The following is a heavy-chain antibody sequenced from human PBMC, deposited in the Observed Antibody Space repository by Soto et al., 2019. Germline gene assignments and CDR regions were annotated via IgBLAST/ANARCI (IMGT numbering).Heavy chain of an antibody. Sequence: EVQLVESGGGLEQPGGSLRLSCAASGFSFSTYSMNWVRQAPGKGLEWVSYISSSSSTVYYADSVKGRFTISRDNAKNPLYLQMNSLRDEDTAVYYCTRESTSTLGIVGAIYGDHWGQGTLVTVSS. J-gene: IGHJ4*02. V-gene: IGHV3-48*02. CDR2: ISSSSSTV. CDR3: TRESTSTLGIVGAIYGDH. CDR1: GFSFSTYS. D-gene: IGHD1-26*01.